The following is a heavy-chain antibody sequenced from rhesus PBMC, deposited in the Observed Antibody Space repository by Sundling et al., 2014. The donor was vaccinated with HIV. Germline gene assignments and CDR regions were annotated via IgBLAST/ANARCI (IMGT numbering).Heavy chain of an antibody. CDR1: GLTFTNFV. J-gene: IGHJ5-2*01. V-gene: IGHV1-198*01. CDR3: STSPFRPGEALSFSSLDH. D-gene: IGHD1-1*01. Sequence: QVRLVQSGTEIKKSGSSVTVSCEASGLTFTNFVFYWVRQAPGQNLEWLGRTIPIMDVSDVADKFYGRVTVVADRSKATVSLVLSGLRSQDTATYYCSTSPFRPGEALSFSSLDHWGQGSLIIVSS. CDR2: TIPIMDVS.